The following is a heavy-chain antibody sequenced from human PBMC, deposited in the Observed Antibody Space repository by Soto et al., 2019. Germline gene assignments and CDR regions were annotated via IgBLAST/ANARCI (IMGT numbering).Heavy chain of an antibody. D-gene: IGHD4-17*01. Sequence: SETLSLTCTVSGGSISSGAYYWSWIRQHPGKGLGWIGYISYSGSTYYNPSLKSRVTISVDTSKNQFSLRLSSVTAADTAVYYCARNSATTVTTWGAFDIWGQGTMVTVSS. CDR3: ARNSATTVTTWGAFDI. J-gene: IGHJ3*02. CDR2: ISYSGST. V-gene: IGHV4-31*03. CDR1: GGSISSGAYY.